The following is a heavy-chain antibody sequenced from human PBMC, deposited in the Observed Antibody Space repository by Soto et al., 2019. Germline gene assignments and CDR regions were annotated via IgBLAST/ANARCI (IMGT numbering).Heavy chain of an antibody. CDR2: IGTAGDT. CDR3: ARALRADFWSGYGYYYGMDV. V-gene: IGHV3-13*01. J-gene: IGHJ6*02. D-gene: IGHD3-3*01. CDR1: GFTFSSYD. Sequence: GGSLRLSCAASGFTFSSYDMHWVRQATGNGLEWVSAIGTAGDTYYPGSVKGRFTISRENAKNSLYLQMNSLRAGDTAVYYCARALRADFWSGYGYYYGMDVWGQGTTVTVSS.